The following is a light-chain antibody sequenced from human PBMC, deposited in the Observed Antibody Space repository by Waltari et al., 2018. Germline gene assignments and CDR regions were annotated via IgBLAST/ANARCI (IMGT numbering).Light chain of an antibody. Sequence: DIQMTQSPSSVSASVGDRVTITCRASQDISNWLAWYQQKPGKGPNLLIFGAFTLQGGVPSRFSGSGSGTDFTLTISGLQPEDSATYFCQQGSSFPPTFAQGTKVEIK. CDR2: GAF. J-gene: IGKJ1*01. V-gene: IGKV1-12*01. CDR3: QQGSSFPPT. CDR1: QDISNW.